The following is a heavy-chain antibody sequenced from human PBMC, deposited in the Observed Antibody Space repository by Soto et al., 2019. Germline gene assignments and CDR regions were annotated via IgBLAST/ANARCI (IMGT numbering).Heavy chain of an antibody. CDR3: ARDRSSSGYNGTFYLDS. Sequence: QVQLVQSGAELRRPGSSVKVSCTASGGTFSTYDISWVRQAPGQGLEWMGGIIPAFDATKFAQKFQGRLTITADKSTGTVYMELSSLSSEDTAVYYCARDRSSSGYNGTFYLDSWGQGTLVTVSS. CDR1: GGTFSTYD. D-gene: IGHD3-22*01. J-gene: IGHJ4*02. CDR2: IIPAFDAT. V-gene: IGHV1-69*06.